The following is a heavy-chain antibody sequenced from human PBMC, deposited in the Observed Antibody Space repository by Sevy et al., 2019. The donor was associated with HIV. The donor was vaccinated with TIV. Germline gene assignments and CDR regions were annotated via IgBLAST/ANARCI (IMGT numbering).Heavy chain of an antibody. J-gene: IGHJ2*01. CDR1: GGSISGSTNY. V-gene: IGHV4-39*01. CDR2: LYYGGST. CDR3: VRHLTNYLYWYFDL. Sequence: SETLSLTCTVSGGSISGSTNYWGWIRQSPGKGLEWIGSLYYGGSTYLNPSLKSRVTTSVDTSKNQFSLKPNSVTAADTAVYYCVRHLTNYLYWYFDLWGRGALVTVSS. D-gene: IGHD2-8*01.